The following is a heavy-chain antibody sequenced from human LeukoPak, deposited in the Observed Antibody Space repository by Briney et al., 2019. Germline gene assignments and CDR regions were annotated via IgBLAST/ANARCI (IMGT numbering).Heavy chain of an antibody. V-gene: IGHV4-59*01. Sequence: SETLSLTCTVSGGSISSYYWSWIRQPPGKGLEWIGYIYYSGSTNYNPALKSRVTISVDTSKNQFSLKLSSVTAAGTAVYYCASGGPAASNWFDPWGQGTLVTVSS. CDR3: ASGGPAASNWFDP. CDR1: GGSISSYY. CDR2: IYYSGST. D-gene: IGHD2-2*01. J-gene: IGHJ5*02.